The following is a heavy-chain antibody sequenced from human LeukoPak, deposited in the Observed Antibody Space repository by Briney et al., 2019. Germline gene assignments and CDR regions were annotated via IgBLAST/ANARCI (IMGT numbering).Heavy chain of an antibody. Sequence: PGGSLRLSCAASGFTFSSYAMSWVRQAPGKGLEWVSTISGGGVTTYYADSVKGRLTISRDNSKNTVSLQMNSLRDDDTAVYFCARESPVAAVGGSWFDPWGQGTLVTVSS. V-gene: IGHV3-23*01. CDR3: ARESPVAAVGGSWFDP. CDR1: GFTFSSYA. CDR2: ISGGGVTT. J-gene: IGHJ5*02. D-gene: IGHD6-13*01.